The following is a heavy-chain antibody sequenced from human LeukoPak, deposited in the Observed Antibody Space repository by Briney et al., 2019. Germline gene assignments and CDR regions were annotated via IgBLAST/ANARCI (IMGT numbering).Heavy chain of an antibody. CDR3: AKDLTYRISRLVEYRSSTSCYMEGAFDI. D-gene: IGHD2-2*02. CDR2: INPNSGGT. J-gene: IGHJ3*02. V-gene: IGHV1-2*02. CDR1: GYTFTGYY. Sequence: ASVKVSCKASGYTFTGYYMHWVRQAPGQGLEWMGWINPNSGGTNYAQKFQGRVTMTRDTSISTAYMELSRLRSDDTAVYYCAKDLTYRISRLVEYRSSTSCYMEGAFDIWGQGTMVTVSS.